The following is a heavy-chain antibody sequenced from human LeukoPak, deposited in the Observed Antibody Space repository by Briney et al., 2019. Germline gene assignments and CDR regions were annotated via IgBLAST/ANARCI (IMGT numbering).Heavy chain of an antibody. J-gene: IGHJ6*02. V-gene: IGHV4-31*03. D-gene: IGHD2-21*02. CDR2: IYYSGST. CDR1: GGSISSGGYY. CDR3: AREAVVTTNYYYYGMDV. Sequence: PSETLSLTCTVSGGSISSGGYYWSWIRQHPGKGLEWIGYIYYSGSTYYNPSLKSRVTISVDTSKNQFSLKLSSVTAADTAVYYCAREAVVTTNYYYYGMDVWGQGTTVTVS.